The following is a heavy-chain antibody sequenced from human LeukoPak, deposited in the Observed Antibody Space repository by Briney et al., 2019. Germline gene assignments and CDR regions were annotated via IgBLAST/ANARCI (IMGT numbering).Heavy chain of an antibody. Sequence: PGGSLRLSCAASGFTFNSYSMNWVRQAPGKGLEWDSSISSSSSSIYYADSVKGRFTISRDNAKNSLYLQMNSLRAEDTAVYYCARASGDIVETATMGSYWGQGTLVTVSS. V-gene: IGHV3-21*01. CDR1: GFTFNSYS. CDR2: ISSSSSSI. CDR3: ARASGDIVETATMGSY. D-gene: IGHD5-18*01. J-gene: IGHJ4*02.